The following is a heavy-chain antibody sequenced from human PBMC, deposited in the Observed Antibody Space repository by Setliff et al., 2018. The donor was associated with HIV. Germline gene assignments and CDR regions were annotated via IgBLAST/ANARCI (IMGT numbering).Heavy chain of an antibody. J-gene: IGHJ1*01. CDR3: ATIRAYYYDSSGQEYFQH. CDR2: MSPNSDNR. CDR1: GYTFTTHD. V-gene: IGHV1-8*01. Sequence: ASVKVSCKASGYTFTTHDNTHDINWVRQAPGQGLEWMGWMSPNSDNRGYAQKFQGRVTMTEDASTDTAYMELSSLRSEDTAMYYCATIRAYYYDSSGQEYFQHWGHGTLVTVSS. D-gene: IGHD3-22*01.